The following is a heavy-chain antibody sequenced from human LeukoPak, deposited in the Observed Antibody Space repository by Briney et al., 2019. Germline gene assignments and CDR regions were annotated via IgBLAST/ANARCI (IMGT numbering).Heavy chain of an antibody. D-gene: IGHD4-23*01. V-gene: IGHV3-21*01. CDR2: VSTGSNYI. CDR3: ARGLYGGYGMDV. CDR1: GFTFSSYS. Sequence: GGSLRLSCTASGFTFSSYSLNWVRQAPGKGQEWVSSVSTGSNYIYYADSVKGRFTISRDNDKNSLYLQMNSLRVEDTAVYYCARGLYGGYGMDVWGQGTTVTVSS. J-gene: IGHJ6*02.